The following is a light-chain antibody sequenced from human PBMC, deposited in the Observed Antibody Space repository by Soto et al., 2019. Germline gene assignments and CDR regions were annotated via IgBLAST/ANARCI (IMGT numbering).Light chain of an antibody. V-gene: IGKV1-39*01. CDR2: AAS. J-gene: IGKJ1*01. CDR1: QNINDY. CDR3: QQSHTTPWT. Sequence: IQLTQSPSSLSASAGDRVTITCRASQNINDYLNWIQLKPGKAPKLLIYAASSLQSGVPSRFSGSESGTDFTLTISSLQPEDFATYYCQQSHTTPWTFGQGTKVDIK.